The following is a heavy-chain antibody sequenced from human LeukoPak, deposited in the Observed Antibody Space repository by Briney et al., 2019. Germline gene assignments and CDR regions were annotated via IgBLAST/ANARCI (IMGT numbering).Heavy chain of an antibody. V-gene: IGHV1-69*06. CDR1: GGTFSSYA. D-gene: IGHD2/OR15-2a*01. Sequence: GASVKVSCKASGGTFSSYAISWVRQAPGQGLEWMGGIIPIFGTANNAQKYQGRVTLTADKSTSTAYLELSSLRSEDKGVDLCARDGASTFYYYLGVWGKGTTVTISS. CDR3: ARDGASTFYYYLGV. J-gene: IGHJ6*03. CDR2: IIPIFGTA.